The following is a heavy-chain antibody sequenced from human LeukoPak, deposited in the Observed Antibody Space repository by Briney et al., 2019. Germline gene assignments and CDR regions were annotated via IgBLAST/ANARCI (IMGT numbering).Heavy chain of an antibody. CDR3: AKDTMRGSGVNWFDP. CDR2: ISGSGGST. Sequence: GGSLRLSCAASGFTFNNYGMSWVRQAPGKGLEWVSGISGSGGSTYYADSVKGRFTISRDNSKNTLYLQMNSLRAEDTAVYYCAKDTMRGSGVNWFDPWGQGTLVTVSS. D-gene: IGHD6-19*01. V-gene: IGHV3-23*01. CDR1: GFTFNNYG. J-gene: IGHJ5*02.